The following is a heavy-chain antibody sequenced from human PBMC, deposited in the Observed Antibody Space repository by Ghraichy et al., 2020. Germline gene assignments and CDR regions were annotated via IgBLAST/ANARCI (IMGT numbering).Heavy chain of an antibody. CDR3: ARDRPRYDSSGYYI. J-gene: IGHJ3*02. V-gene: IGHV3-74*01. CDR2: INSDGSST. Sequence: LSLTCAASGFTFSSYWMHWVRQAPGKGLVWVSRINSDGSSTSYADSVKGRFTISRDNAKNTLYLQMNSLRAEDTAVYYCARDRPRYDSSGYYIWGQGTMVTVSS. CDR1: GFTFSSYW. D-gene: IGHD3-22*01.